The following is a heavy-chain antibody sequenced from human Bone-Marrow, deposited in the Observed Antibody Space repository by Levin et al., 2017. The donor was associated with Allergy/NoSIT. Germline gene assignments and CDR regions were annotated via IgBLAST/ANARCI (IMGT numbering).Heavy chain of an antibody. CDR1: GDSVSTNSAA. J-gene: IGHJ3*01. CDR2: TYFRSTWHS. CDR3: ARERTSSSYAGPFDV. V-gene: IGHV6-1*01. D-gene: IGHD6-13*01. Sequence: PSETLSLTCAISGDSVSTNSAAWNWIRQSPSRGLEWLGRTYFRSTWHSDYAASVKSRITINPDTSTNQLSLHLSSVTPEDTAVYYCARERTSSSYAGPFDVWGQGTMVTVSS.